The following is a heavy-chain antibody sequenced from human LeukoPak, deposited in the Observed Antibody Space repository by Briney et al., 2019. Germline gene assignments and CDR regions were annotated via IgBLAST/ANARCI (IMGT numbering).Heavy chain of an antibody. CDR1: GFIFSIYG. D-gene: IGHD6-13*01. J-gene: IGHJ4*02. Sequence: GGSLRLSCAASGFIFSIYGMHWVRQAPGKGLEWVALMAADGSNIYYADSVKGRFTISRGNSKNTLYLQMNSLRTEDTAVYYCAKAAVYSSSWTPFDDWGQGTLVTVSS. CDR3: AKAAVYSSSWTPFDD. CDR2: MAADGSNI. V-gene: IGHV3-30*18.